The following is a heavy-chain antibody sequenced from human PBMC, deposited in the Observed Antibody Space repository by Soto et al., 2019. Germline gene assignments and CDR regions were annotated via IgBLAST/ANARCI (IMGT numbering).Heavy chain of an antibody. CDR3: ARLSFYDFWSDPYGMDV. CDR2: INPNSGGT. CDR1: GYTFTGYY. J-gene: IGHJ6*02. Sequence: GASVKVSCKASGYTFTGYYMHWVRQAPGQGLEWMGWINPNSGGTNYAQKFQGRVTMTRDTSISTAYMELSRLRSDDTAVYYCARLSFYDFWSDPYGMDVWGQGTTVTVSS. D-gene: IGHD3-3*01. V-gene: IGHV1-2*02.